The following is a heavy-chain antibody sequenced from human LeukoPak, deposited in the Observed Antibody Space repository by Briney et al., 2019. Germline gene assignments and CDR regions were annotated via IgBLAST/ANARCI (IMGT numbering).Heavy chain of an antibody. CDR1: GYTFTGYG. D-gene: IGHD5-18*01. V-gene: IGHV1-18*01. J-gene: IGHJ4*02. Sequence: ASVKVSCKASGYTFTGYGISWGRQAPGQGLEWMGWISAYDGNTNYAQKLQGRVTMTTDTSTTTAYMEVRSLRSDDTAVYYCARDGHTAMVMFGYWGQGTLVTVSS. CDR2: ISAYDGNT. CDR3: ARDGHTAMVMFGY.